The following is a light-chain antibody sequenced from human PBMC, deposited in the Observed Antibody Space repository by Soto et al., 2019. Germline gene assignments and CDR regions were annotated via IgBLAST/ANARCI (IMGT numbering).Light chain of an antibody. Sequence: DIQMTQSPSSLSASVGDRVTITYRASQGISSYLAWYQQKPGKVPELLIYAASTLHSGVPSRFSGSGSGTDFTLTIGSLQSEDVATYYCQKYDSDPFTFGPGTKVEIK. J-gene: IGKJ3*01. CDR1: QGISSY. V-gene: IGKV1-27*01. CDR3: QKYDSDPFT. CDR2: AAS.